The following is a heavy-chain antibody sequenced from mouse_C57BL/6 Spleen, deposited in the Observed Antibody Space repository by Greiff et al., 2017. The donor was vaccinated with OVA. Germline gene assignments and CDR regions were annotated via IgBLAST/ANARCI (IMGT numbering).Heavy chain of an antibody. CDR1: GFTFSDYG. D-gene: IGHD3-3*01. CDR3: ARPNWDRDYAMDY. J-gene: IGHJ4*01. V-gene: IGHV5-17*01. Sequence: EVQLVESGGGLVKPGGSLKLSCAASGFTFSDYGMHWVRQAPEKGLEWVAYISSGSSTIYYADTVKGRFTISRDNAKNTLFLQMTSLRSEDTAMYYCARPNWDRDYAMDYWGQGTSVTVSS. CDR2: ISSGSSTI.